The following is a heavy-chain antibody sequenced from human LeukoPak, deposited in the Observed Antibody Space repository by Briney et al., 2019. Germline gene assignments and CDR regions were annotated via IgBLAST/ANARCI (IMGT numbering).Heavy chain of an antibody. D-gene: IGHD5-12*01. CDR3: ARDTSTDYYYYMDV. J-gene: IGHJ6*03. CDR2: INWNGGST. V-gene: IGHV3-20*04. CDR1: GFTIDDYG. Sequence: WGSLRLSCAASGFTIDDYGMSWVRQAPGKGLEWVWGINWNGGSTGYAHSVKGRFTISRANAKNSLYLQMNSLRAEDTALYYCARDTSTDYYYYMDVWNKGPTVTVSS.